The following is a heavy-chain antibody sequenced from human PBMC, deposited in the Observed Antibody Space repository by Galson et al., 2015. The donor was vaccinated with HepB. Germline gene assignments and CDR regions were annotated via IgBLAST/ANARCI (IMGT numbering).Heavy chain of an antibody. J-gene: IGHJ3*02. V-gene: IGHV2-5*02. CDR3: AHRSSLIPGSFDI. D-gene: IGHD2-21*01. Sequence: TQTLTLTCAFSGFSLDTPAFGVGWVRQAPGKALGCLAPIFWADDKLFSLSLKPRLTITANTSKNNVVLTLANVGPGDTGTYYCAHRSSLIPGSFDIWGQGTLVAVSS. CDR2: IFWADDK. CDR1: GFSLDTPAFG.